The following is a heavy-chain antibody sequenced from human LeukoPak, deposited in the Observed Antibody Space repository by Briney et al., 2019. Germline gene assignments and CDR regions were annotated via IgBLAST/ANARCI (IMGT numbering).Heavy chain of an antibody. D-gene: IGHD5-12*01. Sequence: SETLSLTCTVSGGSISSYYWSWIRQPAGKGLEWIGRFYSGGSADYNPSLKCRVTMSVDTSKNQFSLKLSSVTAADTAVYYCARVYSGYDLPGSLANYYFDYWGQGTLVTVSS. CDR2: FYSGGSA. CDR1: GGSISSYY. V-gene: IGHV4-4*07. J-gene: IGHJ4*02. CDR3: ARVYSGYDLPGSLANYYFDY.